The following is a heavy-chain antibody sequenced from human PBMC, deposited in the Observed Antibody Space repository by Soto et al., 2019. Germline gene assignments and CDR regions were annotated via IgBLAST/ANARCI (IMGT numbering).Heavy chain of an antibody. J-gene: IGHJ3*02. V-gene: IGHV3-23*01. CDR1: GFTFSSYA. CDR3: AKDQYCSSTSCYGGAFDI. CDR2: ISGSGGST. D-gene: IGHD2-2*01. Sequence: EVQLLESGGGLVQPGGSLRLSCAASGFTFSSYAMRWVRQAPGKGLEWVSAISGSGGSTYYADSVKGRFTISRDNSKNTLYLQMNSLRAEDTAVYYCAKDQYCSSTSCYGGAFDIWGQGTMVTVSS.